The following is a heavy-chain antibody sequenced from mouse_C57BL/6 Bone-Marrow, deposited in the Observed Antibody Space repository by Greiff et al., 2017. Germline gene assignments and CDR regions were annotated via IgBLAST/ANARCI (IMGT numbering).Heavy chain of an antibody. V-gene: IGHV1-53*01. CDR3: ARYYSNYLYYYAMDY. J-gene: IGHJ4*01. CDR1: GYTFTSYW. D-gene: IGHD2-5*01. Sequence: QVQLQQSGTELVKPGASVKLSCKASGYTFTSYWMHWVKQRPGQGLEWIGNINPSNGGTNYNEKFKSKATLTVDKSSSTAYMQLSSLTSEDSAVYYCARYYSNYLYYYAMDYWGQGTSVTVSS. CDR2: INPSNGGT.